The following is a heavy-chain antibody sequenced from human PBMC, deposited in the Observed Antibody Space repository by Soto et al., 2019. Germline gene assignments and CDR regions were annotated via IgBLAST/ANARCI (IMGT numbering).Heavy chain of an antibody. CDR1: GFTFSSYW. CDR2: INSDGSGT. V-gene: IGHV3-74*01. D-gene: IGHD1-1*01. Sequence: SLRLSCAASGFTFSSYWMHWVRQAPGKGLVWVSRINSDGSGTSYADSVKGRFTISRDNAKNTLYLQMNSLRAEDTAVYYCARERGNWNSEVYFDYWGQGSQVTVSS. J-gene: IGHJ4*02. CDR3: ARERGNWNSEVYFDY.